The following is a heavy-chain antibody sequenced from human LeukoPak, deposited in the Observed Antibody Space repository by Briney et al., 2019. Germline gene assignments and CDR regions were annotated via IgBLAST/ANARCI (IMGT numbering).Heavy chain of an antibody. CDR2: IYSGGST. V-gene: IGHV3-53*01. CDR1: GFTVSSNY. J-gene: IGHJ1*01. Sequence: GGSLRLSCAASGFTVSSNYMSWVRQAPGKGLEWVSVIYSGGSTYYADPVKGRFTISRDNSKNTLYLQMNSLRAEDTAVYYCAREDRRGSSEYFQHWGQGTLVTVSS. D-gene: IGHD2-15*01. CDR3: AREDRRGSSEYFQH.